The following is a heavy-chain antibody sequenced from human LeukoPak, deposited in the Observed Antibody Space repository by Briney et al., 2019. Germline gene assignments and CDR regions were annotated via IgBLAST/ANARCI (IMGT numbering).Heavy chain of an antibody. D-gene: IGHD3-22*01. Sequence: SQTLSLTCAISGDSVSSNSAAWNWIRQSPSRGLEWLGRAYYRSKWYNDYAVSVKSRITINPDTSKNQFSLQLNSVTPEDTAVYYCAREGKYYYGSSGYYYLDYWGQGTLVTVSS. CDR3: AREGKYYYGSSGYYYLDY. CDR1: GDSVSSNSAA. CDR2: AYYRSKWYN. J-gene: IGHJ4*02. V-gene: IGHV6-1*01.